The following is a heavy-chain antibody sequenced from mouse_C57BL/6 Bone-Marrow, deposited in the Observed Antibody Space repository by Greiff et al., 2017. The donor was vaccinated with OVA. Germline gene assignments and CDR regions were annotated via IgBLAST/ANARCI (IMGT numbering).Heavy chain of an antibody. CDR2: IHPNSGST. CDR1: GYTFTSYW. Sequence: QVQLQQPGAELVKPGASVKLSCKASGYTFTSYWMPWVKQRPGQGLEWIGMIHPNSGSTNYNEKFKSKATLTVDKSSSTAYMQLSSLTSEDSAVYYCARIYDGYSPWFAYWGQGTLVTVSA. J-gene: IGHJ3*01. CDR3: ARIYDGYSPWFAY. D-gene: IGHD2-3*01. V-gene: IGHV1-64*01.